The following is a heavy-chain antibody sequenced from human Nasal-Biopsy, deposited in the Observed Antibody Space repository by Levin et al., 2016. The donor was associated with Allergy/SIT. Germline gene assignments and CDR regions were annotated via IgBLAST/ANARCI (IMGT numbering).Heavy chain of an antibody. V-gene: IGHV3-49*04. CDR1: GFTFGDYA. J-gene: IGHJ4*02. CDR3: TRGGSHYYESSGYEGDY. CDR2: IRSNDHGGTT. D-gene: IGHD3-22*01. Sequence: GSLRLSCTGSGFTFGDYAMSWVRRAPGKGLEWVGFIRSNDHGGTTEYAASVKGRFTISRDDSRSIAYLQVSSLKTEDTAVYYCTRGGSHYYESSGYEGDYWGQGTLVTVSS.